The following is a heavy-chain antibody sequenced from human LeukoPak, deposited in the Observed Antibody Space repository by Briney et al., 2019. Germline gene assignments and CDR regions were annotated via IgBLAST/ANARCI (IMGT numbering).Heavy chain of an antibody. CDR3: ARGDFDDYGDYVDAFEF. CDR2: IKPDGSEK. CDR1: GFTFSSYW. Sequence: GGSLRLSCAASGFTFSSYWMSWVRQAPGKGLEWVANIKPDGSEKYCVGSVKGRFTISRDNAENSLYLQMNSLRAEDTAVYYCARGDFDDYGDYVDAFEFWGQGTMVTVSA. V-gene: IGHV3-7*01. D-gene: IGHD4-17*01. J-gene: IGHJ3*01.